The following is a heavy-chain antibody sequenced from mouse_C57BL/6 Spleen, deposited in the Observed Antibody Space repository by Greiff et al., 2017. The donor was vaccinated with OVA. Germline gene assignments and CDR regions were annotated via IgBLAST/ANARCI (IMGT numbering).Heavy chain of an antibody. CDR3: VKDSSGYWFAY. Sequence: DVQLQESVAELVRPGASVKLSCTASGFTFKNTYMHWVKQRPEQGLEWIGRIDPANGNTKYAPKFQGKATITADTSSNTAYLQLSSLTSEDTAIYYCVKDSSGYWFAYWGQGTLVTVSA. J-gene: IGHJ3*01. D-gene: IGHD3-2*02. CDR1: GFTFKNTY. CDR2: IDPANGNT. V-gene: IGHV14-3*01.